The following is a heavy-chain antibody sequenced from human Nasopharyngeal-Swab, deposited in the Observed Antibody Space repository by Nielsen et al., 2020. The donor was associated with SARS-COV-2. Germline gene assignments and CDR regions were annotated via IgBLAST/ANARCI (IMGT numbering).Heavy chain of an antibody. CDR1: GGSISSYY. V-gene: IGHV4-59*01. Sequence: SETLSFTCTVSGGSISSYYWSWIRQPPGKGLEWIGYIYYSGSTNYNPSLKSRVTISVDTSKNQFSLKLSSVTAADTAVYYCARLAKNWFDPWGQGTLVTVSS. CDR3: ARLAKNWFDP. CDR2: IYYSGST. J-gene: IGHJ5*02.